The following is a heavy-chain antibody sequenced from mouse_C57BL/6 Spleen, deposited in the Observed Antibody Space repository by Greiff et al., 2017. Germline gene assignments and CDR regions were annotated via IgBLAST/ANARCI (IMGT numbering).Heavy chain of an antibody. CDR3: GRYYDYGGAMDY. V-gene: IGHV1-82*01. Sequence: QVMLVESGPELVKPGASVNISCKASGYAFSSSWMNWVKQRPAKGLEWIGRIYPGDGDTNYNGKFKGKATLTADKSSSTAYMQLSSLTSEDSAVYFCGRYYDYGGAMDYWGQGTSVTVSS. CDR2: IYPGDGDT. J-gene: IGHJ4*01. D-gene: IGHD2-4*01. CDR1: GYAFSSSW.